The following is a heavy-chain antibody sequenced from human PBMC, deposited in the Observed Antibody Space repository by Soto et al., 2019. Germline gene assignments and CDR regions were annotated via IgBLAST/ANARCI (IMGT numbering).Heavy chain of an antibody. CDR1: GGSISSGGYY. D-gene: IGHD3-10*01. J-gene: IGHJ4*02. CDR2: IYYSGST. Sequence: QVQLQESGPGLVKPSQTLSLTCTVSGGSISSGGYYWSWIRQHPGKGLEWIGYIYYSGSTYYNPSLKSRVTIPVDPSKNQFSLKLSSVTAADTAVYYCARGVTLVRGVIHTPYFDYWGQGALVTVSS. V-gene: IGHV4-31*03. CDR3: ARGVTLVRGVIHTPYFDY.